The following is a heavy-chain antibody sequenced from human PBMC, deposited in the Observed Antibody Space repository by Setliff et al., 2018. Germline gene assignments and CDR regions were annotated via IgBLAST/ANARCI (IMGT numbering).Heavy chain of an antibody. CDR3: ANSMPNYYDSSGYYSGSLSDAFDI. D-gene: IGHD3-22*01. V-gene: IGHV3-30*02. CDR2: IRYDGSNK. Sequence: PGGSLRLSCAASGFTFSSYGMRWVRQAPGKGLEWVAFIRYDGSNKYYADSVKGRFTISRDNSKNTLYLQMNSLRAEDTAVYYCANSMPNYYDSSGYYSGSLSDAFDIWGQGTMVTVSS. J-gene: IGHJ3*02. CDR1: GFTFSSYG.